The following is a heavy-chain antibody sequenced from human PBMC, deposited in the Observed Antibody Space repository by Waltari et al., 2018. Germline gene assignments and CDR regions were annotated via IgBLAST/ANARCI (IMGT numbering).Heavy chain of an antibody. J-gene: IGHJ6*02. CDR1: GYTFTSYY. CDR3: ARDMGILWFGEGGMDV. Sequence: QVQLVQSGAEVKKPGASVKVSCKASGYTFTSYYMHWVRQAPGQGLEWMGIINPSGGSTGYAQKFQGKVTMTRETSTSTVYTGLSSLRSEDTAVYYCARDMGILWFGEGGMDVWGQVTTVTVSS. V-gene: IGHV1-46*01. D-gene: IGHD3-10*01. CDR2: INPSGGST.